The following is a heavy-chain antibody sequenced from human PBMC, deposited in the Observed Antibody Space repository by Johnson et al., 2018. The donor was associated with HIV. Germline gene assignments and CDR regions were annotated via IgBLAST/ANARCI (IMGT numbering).Heavy chain of an antibody. Sequence: VQLVESGGGVVRPGGSLRLSCAAPGFTFDDYGMSWVRQAPGKGLEWVSGINWNGDTKGYADSVNGRFTISRDNAKNFVYLQMNSLRAEDTALYYCARGYYYDSSGYYDAFDVWGQGTVLTVSS. CDR2: INWNGDTK. CDR3: ARGYYYDSSGYYDAFDV. D-gene: IGHD3-22*01. V-gene: IGHV3-20*04. CDR1: GFTFDDYG. J-gene: IGHJ3*01.